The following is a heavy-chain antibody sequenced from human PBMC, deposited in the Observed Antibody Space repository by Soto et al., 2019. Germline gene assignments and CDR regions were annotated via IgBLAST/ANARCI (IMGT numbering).Heavy chain of an antibody. V-gene: IGHV1-69*13. J-gene: IGHJ6*02. CDR2: IIPIFGTA. D-gene: IGHD5-12*01. CDR3: ARVMVSDIVATIDYYGMDV. Sequence: SVKVSCKASGGTFSSYAISWVRQAPGQGLEWMGGIIPIFGTANYAQKFQGRVTITADESTSTAYMEPSSLRSEDTAVYYCARVMVSDIVATIDYYGMDVWGQGTTVTVSS. CDR1: GGTFSSYA.